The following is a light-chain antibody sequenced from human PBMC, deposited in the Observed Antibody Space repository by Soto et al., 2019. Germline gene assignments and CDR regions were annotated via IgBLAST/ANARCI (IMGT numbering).Light chain of an antibody. CDR3: QQFNSYPIT. V-gene: IGKV1-9*01. CDR1: QGMSSY. Sequence: DIQMTQSPSSLSASVGDRVTLTCRASQGMSSYLAWYQQKPGKAPQLLIYEASSLESGVPSRFSGSGSGTEFTLTIGGLQPDDFATYYCQQFNSYPITFGQGTRLEIK. CDR2: EAS. J-gene: IGKJ5*01.